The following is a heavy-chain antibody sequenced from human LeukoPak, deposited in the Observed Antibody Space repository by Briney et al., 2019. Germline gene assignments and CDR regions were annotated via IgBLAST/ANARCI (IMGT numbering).Heavy chain of an antibody. Sequence: GGSLRLSCAASGFTFNNVRMSWVRQAPGKGLEWVGQIERKTDGGTADYAAPVNGRFTISRDDARNTLYLQMNSLRDEDTAVYYCARDGGSCPGDFWGLGILVTVSS. J-gene: IGHJ4*01. D-gene: IGHD2-15*01. V-gene: IGHV3-15*04. CDR3: ARDGGSCPGDF. CDR1: GFTFNNVR. CDR2: IERKTDGGTA.